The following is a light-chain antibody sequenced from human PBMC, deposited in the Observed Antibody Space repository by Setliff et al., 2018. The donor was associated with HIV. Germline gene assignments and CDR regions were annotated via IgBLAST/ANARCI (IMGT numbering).Light chain of an antibody. CDR3: CPHADDWP. CDR1: SSDVGGYNY. J-gene: IGLJ1*01. V-gene: IGLV2-11*01. Sequence: QSALAQPRSVSGSPGQSVTISCTGTSSDVGGYNYVSWYQQHPGKAPKLMIYDVSKRPSGVPDRFSGSKSGNTASLTISGLQAEDEADYYCCPHADDWPFGTGTKVTVL. CDR2: DVS.